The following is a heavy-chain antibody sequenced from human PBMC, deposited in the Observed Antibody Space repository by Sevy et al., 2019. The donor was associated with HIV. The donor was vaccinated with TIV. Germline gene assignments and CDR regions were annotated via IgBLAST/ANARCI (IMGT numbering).Heavy chain of an antibody. V-gene: IGHV3-53*01. Sequence: GGSLRLSCAASGFTVSSNYMSWVRQAPGKGLEWVSVIYSGGSTYYADSVKGRFTISRDNSKNTLYLQMNSLRAEDTAVYYCARPKDSSGYYWGGFDYWGQGTLVTVSS. CDR1: GFTVSSNY. CDR2: IYSGGST. D-gene: IGHD3-22*01. J-gene: IGHJ4*02. CDR3: ARPKDSSGYYWGGFDY.